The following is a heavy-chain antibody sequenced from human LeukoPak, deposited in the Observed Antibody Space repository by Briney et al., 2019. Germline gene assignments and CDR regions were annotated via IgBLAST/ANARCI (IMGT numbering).Heavy chain of an antibody. J-gene: IGHJ4*02. CDR3: AREDYYDSGSNDY. CDR2: ISAYNGNT. D-gene: IGHD3-22*01. Sequence: ASVKVSCKTSGYTYTNYGLSWVRQAPGQGLEWMGWISAYNGNTNDAQKFQGRVTMTTDTSTSTAYMELRSLRSDDTAVYYCAREDYYDSGSNDYWGQGTLVTVSS. CDR1: GYTYTNYG. V-gene: IGHV1-18*01.